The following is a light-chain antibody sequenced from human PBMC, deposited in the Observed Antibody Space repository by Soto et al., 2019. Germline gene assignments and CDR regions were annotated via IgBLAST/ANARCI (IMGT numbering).Light chain of an antibody. CDR1: SSDIGAYNY. Sequence: QSALTQPASVSGSHGQSITISCTGTSSDIGAYNYVSWFQHHLGIAPKLIIYEIDNRPSGGSHRFSGSKSSNTAFLTSYRLHAEDEAIYFCSSYTRAHTRVFGGGTKLTVL. V-gene: IGLV2-14*01. CDR2: EID. J-gene: IGLJ3*02. CDR3: SSYTRAHTRV.